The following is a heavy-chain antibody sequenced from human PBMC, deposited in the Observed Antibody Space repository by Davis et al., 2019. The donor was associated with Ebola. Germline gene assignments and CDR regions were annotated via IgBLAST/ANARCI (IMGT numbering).Heavy chain of an antibody. CDR1: GDSVSSGG. CDR3: ARGWLRTGFDY. CDR2: TYYSSKWYN. V-gene: IGHV6-1*01. J-gene: IGHJ4*02. Sequence: HSQTLSLTCAISGDSVSSGGWNWIWQSPSRGLEWLGRTYYSSKWYNDYAVSVKSRISINPDTSKNQFSLQLNFVTPEDAAVYYCARGWLRTGFDYWGQGTLVTVSS. D-gene: IGHD3/OR15-3a*01.